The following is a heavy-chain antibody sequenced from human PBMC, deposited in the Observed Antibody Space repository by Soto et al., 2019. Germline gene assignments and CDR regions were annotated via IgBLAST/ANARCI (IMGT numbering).Heavy chain of an antibody. CDR1: GLTFSSYW. D-gene: IGHD3-10*01. V-gene: IGHV3-7*01. J-gene: IGHJ5*02. CDR2: IKQDGSEK. Sequence: EVQLVESGGGLAQPGGSLRLSCAASGLTFSSYWMTWVHQAPGKGLEWVANIKQDGSEKYYVDSVKGRFTISRDNAKNSLYLQMNNLRVEDTAVYYCARGEAIGDDPWGHGTLVTVSS. CDR3: ARGEAIGDDP.